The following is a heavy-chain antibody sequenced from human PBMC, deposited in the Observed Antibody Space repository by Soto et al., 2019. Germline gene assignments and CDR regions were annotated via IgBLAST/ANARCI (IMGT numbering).Heavy chain of an antibody. Sequence: SSETLSLTCTVSGGSISSYYWSWIRQPAGKGLEWIGRIYTSGSTNYNPSLKSRVTMSVDTSKNQFSLKLSSVTAADTAVYYCARERGLGEASYYYGMDVWGQGTTVTVSS. V-gene: IGHV4-4*07. D-gene: IGHD3-16*01. CDR3: ARERGLGEASYYYGMDV. J-gene: IGHJ6*02. CDR2: IYTSGST. CDR1: GGSISSYY.